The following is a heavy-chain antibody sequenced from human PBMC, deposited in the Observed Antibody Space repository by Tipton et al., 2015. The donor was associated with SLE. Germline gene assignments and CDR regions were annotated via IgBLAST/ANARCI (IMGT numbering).Heavy chain of an antibody. CDR3: ARLSTDYADRSGYGYFDH. Sequence: TLSLTCVVSDYSISSTYYWGWIRQPPGKELEWIGNIYHTGTTYYIPSLKSRVTISIDTSKNNFSLKMTAVTAADTAVYYCARLSTDYADRSGYGYFDHWGQGTLVTVSS. CDR2: IYHTGTT. D-gene: IGHD3-22*01. J-gene: IGHJ4*02. CDR1: DYSISSTYY. V-gene: IGHV4-38-2*01.